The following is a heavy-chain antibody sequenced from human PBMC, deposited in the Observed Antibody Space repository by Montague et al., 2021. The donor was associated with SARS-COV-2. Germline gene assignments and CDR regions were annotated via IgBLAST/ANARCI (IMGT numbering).Heavy chain of an antibody. CDR1: GFTFGDYA. CDR2: ISGDGTTA. Sequence: SLRLSCAASGFTFGDYAINWVRQAPGKGLEWVASISGDGTTAYYAESVLGRFAISRDNSKNTVLLQMDSLRVKDAAVYYCAKALYSGGFFFESGSDFWGQGTLVTVSS. CDR3: AKALYSGGFFFESGSDF. J-gene: IGHJ4*02. D-gene: IGHD6-19*01. V-gene: IGHV3-23*01.